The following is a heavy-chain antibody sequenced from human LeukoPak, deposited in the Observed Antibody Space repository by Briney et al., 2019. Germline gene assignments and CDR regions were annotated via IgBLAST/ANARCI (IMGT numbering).Heavy chain of an antibody. CDR3: ARGRSNDGRVYRFDY. V-gene: IGHV1-69*04. J-gene: IGHJ4*02. CDR2: IIPILGIA. D-gene: IGHD2-15*01. CDR1: GYTFTSYG. Sequence: ASVKVSCKASGYTFTSYGISWVRQAPGQGLEWMGRIIPILGIANYAQKFQGRVTITADKSTSTAYMELSSLRSEDTAVYYCARGRSNDGRVYRFDYWGQGPLVTVSP.